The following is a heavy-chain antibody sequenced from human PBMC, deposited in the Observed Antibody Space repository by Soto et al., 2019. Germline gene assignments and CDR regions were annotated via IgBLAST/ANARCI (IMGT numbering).Heavy chain of an antibody. CDR2: IYRGGST. CDR1: GFTVSDNS. Sequence: EVQLVGSGGGLVQPGGSLRLSCAASGFTVSDNSMTWVRQAPGKGLEWVSVIYRGGSTNYADSVRGRFTISRDNSKNTLYLQINSLRDEDTALYYCARDKALVVPSLVNSDYYYYAMDVWGQGTTVTVSS. J-gene: IGHJ6*02. CDR3: ARDKALVVPSLVNSDYYYYAMDV. V-gene: IGHV3-66*01. D-gene: IGHD3-22*01.